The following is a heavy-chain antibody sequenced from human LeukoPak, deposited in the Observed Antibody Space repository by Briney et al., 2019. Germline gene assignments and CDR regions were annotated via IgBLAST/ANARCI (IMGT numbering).Heavy chain of an antibody. CDR1: GGSISSGDYY. V-gene: IGHV4-30-4*01. CDR2: IYYSGST. J-gene: IGHJ3*02. CDR3: ARARGYLRYAFDI. Sequence: PSETLSLTCTVSGGSISSGDYYWSWIRQPPGKGLEWIGYIYYSGSTYYNPSLKSRVTISVDTSKNQFSLKLSSVTAADTAVYYCARARGYLRYAFDIWGQGTMVTVSS. D-gene: IGHD3-16*01.